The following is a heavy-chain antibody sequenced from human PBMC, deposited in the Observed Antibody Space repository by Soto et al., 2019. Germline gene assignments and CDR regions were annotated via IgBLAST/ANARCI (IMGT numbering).Heavy chain of an antibody. CDR1: GFTFSSYA. Sequence: EVQLLESGGGLVQPGGSLRLSCAASGFTFSSYAMSWFRQAPGKGLEWVSAISGSGGCTYYADSVKGRFSISRDTSKNTLYLQMTSLRDEVTAVYYCATWGIQLLTKDYWGQGTLVTGSS. CDR2: ISGSGGCT. J-gene: IGHJ4*02. D-gene: IGHD5-18*01. CDR3: ATWGIQLLTKDY. V-gene: IGHV3-23*01.